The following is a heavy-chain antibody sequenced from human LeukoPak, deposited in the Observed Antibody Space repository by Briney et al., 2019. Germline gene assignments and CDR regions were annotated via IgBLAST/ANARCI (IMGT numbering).Heavy chain of an antibody. V-gene: IGHV3-21*01. Sequence: PGGSLRLSCAASGFTFSSYSMNWVRQAPGKGLEWVSSTGSSSSYIYYADSVKGRFTISRDNAKNSLYLQMNSLRAEDTAVYYCARVRRAYGDYGCFDYWGQGTLVTVSS. CDR1: GFTFSSYS. CDR3: ARVRRAYGDYGCFDY. D-gene: IGHD4-17*01. J-gene: IGHJ4*02. CDR2: TGSSSSYI.